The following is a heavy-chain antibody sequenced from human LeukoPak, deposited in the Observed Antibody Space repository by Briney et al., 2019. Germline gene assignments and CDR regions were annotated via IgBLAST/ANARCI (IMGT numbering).Heavy chain of an antibody. Sequence: SETLSLTCTVSGGSISSSSYYWGWIRQPPGKGLEWIGRIYTSGSTNYNPSLKSRVTISVDTSKNQFSLKLSSVTAADTAVYYCARDGYYYGSGSYDWGQGTLVTVSS. J-gene: IGHJ4*02. CDR1: GGSISSSSYY. D-gene: IGHD3-10*01. V-gene: IGHV4-61*02. CDR3: ARDGYYYGSGSYD. CDR2: IYTSGST.